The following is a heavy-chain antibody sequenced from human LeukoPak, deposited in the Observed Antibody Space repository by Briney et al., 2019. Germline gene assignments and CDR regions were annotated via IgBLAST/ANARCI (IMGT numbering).Heavy chain of an antibody. CDR2: IYYSGST. CDR3: ARVWDYGPNDY. Sequence: PSETLSLTCTVSGGSISSSSYYWGWIRQPPGKGLEWIGSIYYSGSTYYNPSLKSRVTISVDASKNQFSLKLSSVTAADTAVYYCARVWDYGPNDYWGQGTLVTVSS. V-gene: IGHV4-39*07. J-gene: IGHJ4*02. D-gene: IGHD4/OR15-4a*01. CDR1: GGSISSSSYY.